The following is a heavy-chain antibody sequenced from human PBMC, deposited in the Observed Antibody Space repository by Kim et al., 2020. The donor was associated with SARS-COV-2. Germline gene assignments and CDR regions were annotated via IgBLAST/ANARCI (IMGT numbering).Heavy chain of an antibody. D-gene: IGHD3-3*01. Sequence: SVKVSCKASGGTFSSYAISWVRQAPGQGLEWMGGIIPIFGTANYAQKFQGRVTITADESTSTAYMELSSLRSEDTAVYYCARGRAYDFWSGLFPWAWGQGTLVTVSS. V-gene: IGHV1-69*13. CDR2: IIPIFGTA. CDR1: GGTFSSYA. J-gene: IGHJ4*02. CDR3: ARGRAYDFWSGLFPWA.